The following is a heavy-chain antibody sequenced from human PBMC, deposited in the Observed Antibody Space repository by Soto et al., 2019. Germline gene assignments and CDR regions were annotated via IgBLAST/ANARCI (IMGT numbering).Heavy chain of an antibody. CDR2: IVVGSGNT. CDR1: GFTFTSSA. Sequence: WASVKVSCKASGFTFTSSAVQWVRQARGQRLEWIGWIVVGSGNTNYAQKFQERVTITRDMSTSTAYMELSSLRSEDTAVYYCAADRGLELELGYYYYGMDVWGQGTTVTVSS. J-gene: IGHJ6*02. D-gene: IGHD1-7*01. V-gene: IGHV1-58*01. CDR3: AADRGLELELGYYYYGMDV.